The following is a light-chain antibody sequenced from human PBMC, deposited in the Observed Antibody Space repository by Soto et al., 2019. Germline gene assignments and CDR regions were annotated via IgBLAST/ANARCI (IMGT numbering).Light chain of an antibody. V-gene: IGKV1-39*01. CDR3: QQSYSTPRT. CDR2: ATS. J-gene: IGKJ1*01. Sequence: IQMTQSPSSLSAFVGDRVTITCRASQSISSYLNWYQQKPGKAPKLLIYATSSLQSGVASRFSGSGSGTDFTLTISSLQPEDFATYYCQQSYSTPRTFGQGTKVDIK. CDR1: QSISSY.